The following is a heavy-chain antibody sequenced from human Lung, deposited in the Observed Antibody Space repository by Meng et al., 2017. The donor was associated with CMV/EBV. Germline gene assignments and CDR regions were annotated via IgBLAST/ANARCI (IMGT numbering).Heavy chain of an antibody. Sequence: GGSLRLXXTGSGYSFTSYWIAWVRQMPGKGLEWMGIIYPGDSDTTYSPAFQGQVNISADKSSSTTYLQWSSLKASDTAMYYCARQLDTRTWDNCVDPWGQGTLVTVSS. CDR3: ARQLDTRTWDNCVDP. CDR1: GYSFTSYW. D-gene: IGHD2-2*01. J-gene: IGHJ5*02. V-gene: IGHV5-51*01. CDR2: IYPGDSDT.